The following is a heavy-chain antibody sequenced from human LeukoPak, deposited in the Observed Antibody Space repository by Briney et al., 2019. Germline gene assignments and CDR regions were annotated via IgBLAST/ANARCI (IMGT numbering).Heavy chain of an antibody. D-gene: IGHD5-12*01. V-gene: IGHV4-39*01. J-gene: IGHJ5*02. CDR1: GGSISSGSYY. CDR2: IYYSGST. CDR3: ARHRVATINDWFDP. Sequence: SETLSLTCTVSGGSISSGSYYWGWIRQPPGKGLEWIGSIYYSGSTYYNPSLKSRVTISVDTSKNQFSLKLSSVTAADTAVCYCARHRVATINDWFDPWGQGTLVTVSS.